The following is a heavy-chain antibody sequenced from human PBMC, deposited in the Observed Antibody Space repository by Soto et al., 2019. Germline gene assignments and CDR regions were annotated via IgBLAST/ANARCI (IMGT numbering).Heavy chain of an antibody. J-gene: IGHJ5*02. Sequence: SETLSLTCAVSGGSISSSNWWSWVRQPPGKGLEWIGEIYHSGSTNYNPSLKSRVTISVDKSKNQFSLKLSSVTAADTAVYYFANASTDVILWFGELLLPPPRPWGQGTLVP. CDR2: IYHSGST. V-gene: IGHV4-4*02. CDR3: ANASTDVILWFGELLLPPPRP. D-gene: IGHD3-10*01. CDR1: GGSISSSNW.